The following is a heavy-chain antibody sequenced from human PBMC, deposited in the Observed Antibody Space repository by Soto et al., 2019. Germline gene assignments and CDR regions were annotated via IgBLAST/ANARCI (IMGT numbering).Heavy chain of an antibody. D-gene: IGHD3-10*01. J-gene: IGHJ4*02. CDR2: ISWNSGSI. Sequence: EVQLVESGGGLVQPGRSLRLSCAASGFTFDDYAMHWVRQAPGKGLEWVSGISWNSGSIGYADSVKGRFTISRDNAKNSLYLRMNSLRAEDTALYYCAKERTVLLWFGELSGGVFDYWGQGTLVPVSS. CDR1: GFTFDDYA. CDR3: AKERTVLLWFGELSGGVFDY. V-gene: IGHV3-9*01.